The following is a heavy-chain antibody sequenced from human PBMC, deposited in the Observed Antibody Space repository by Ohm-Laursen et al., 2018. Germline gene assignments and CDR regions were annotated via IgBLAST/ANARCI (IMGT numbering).Heavy chain of an antibody. CDR2: INPNDGGT. V-gene: IGHV1-46*01. Sequence: SVKVSCKASGYTFTTYYMHWVRQAPGQGPEWMGIINPNDGGTTYSQKLQGRVTLTRDTSTGTFYMELSSLRSEDTAVYYCARDLGLVGTNWGYYFNYWGQGTLVTVSS. CDR1: GYTFTTYY. D-gene: IGHD7-27*01. CDR3: ARDLGLVGTNWGYYFNY. J-gene: IGHJ4*02.